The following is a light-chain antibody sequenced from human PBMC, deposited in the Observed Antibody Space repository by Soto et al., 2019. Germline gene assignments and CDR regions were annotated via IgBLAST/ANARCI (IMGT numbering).Light chain of an antibody. J-gene: IGLJ1*01. CDR3: SSFTSSDTDV. Sequence: QSVLTQPASVSGSPGQSITISCTGTSSDVGFSNYIFWYQQHPGKAPKLIISDVSNRPSGVSNRFSGSKSANTASLTISGLQAEDEADYYCSSFTSSDTDVFGSGTKSPS. CDR2: DVS. V-gene: IGLV2-14*03. CDR1: SSDVGFSNY.